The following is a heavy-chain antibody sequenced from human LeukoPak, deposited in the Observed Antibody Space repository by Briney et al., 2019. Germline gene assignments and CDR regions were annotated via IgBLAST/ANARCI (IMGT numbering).Heavy chain of an antibody. Sequence: GGSLRLSCVGSGFTFRSHAMSWVRQALEKGLEFVSGIYENGGTTYYADSVKGRFSISRDNSKNTLYLQMDSLRGEDTAVYYCAKDFRIGYSAHFDYWGQGALVTVSS. V-gene: IGHV3-23*01. CDR3: AKDFRIGYSAHFDY. D-gene: IGHD2-21*01. CDR2: IYENGGTT. J-gene: IGHJ4*02. CDR1: GFTFRSHA.